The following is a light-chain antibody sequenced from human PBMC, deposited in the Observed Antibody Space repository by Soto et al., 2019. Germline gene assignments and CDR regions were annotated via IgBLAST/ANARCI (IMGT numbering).Light chain of an antibody. Sequence: ENVLTQSPDTLSLSPRERVTLSCRASQSVTGGSVAWFQQKPGQAPRLLIYGASTRPTGIPDRFSGSGSGTDFTLTISRLEPEDFAVYHCQQYGSSPSTFGEGTKVDI. CDR3: QQYGSSPST. CDR2: GAS. V-gene: IGKV3-20*01. CDR1: QSVTGGS. J-gene: IGKJ4*02.